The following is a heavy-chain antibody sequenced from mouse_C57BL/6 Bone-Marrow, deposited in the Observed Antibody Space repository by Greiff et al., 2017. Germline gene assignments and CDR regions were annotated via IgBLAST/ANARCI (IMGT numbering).Heavy chain of an antibody. J-gene: IGHJ1*03. CDR2: FYPGSGSI. V-gene: IGHV1-62-2*01. CDR3: ARHEWLLRYFDV. CDR1: GYTFTEYT. D-gene: IGHD2-3*01. Sequence: VQGVESGAELVKPGASVKLSCKASGYTFTEYTIHWVKQRSGQGLEWIGWFYPGSGSIKYNEKFKDKATLTADKSSSTVYRELSRLTSEDSAVYFCARHEWLLRYFDVWGTGTTVTVSS.